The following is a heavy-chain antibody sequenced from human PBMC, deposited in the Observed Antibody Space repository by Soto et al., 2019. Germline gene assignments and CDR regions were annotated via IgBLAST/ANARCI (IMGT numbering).Heavy chain of an antibody. D-gene: IGHD2-15*01. V-gene: IGHV3-30*18. Sequence: QVQLVESGGGVVQPGASLRLSFEASGFDFSSYAMHWVRQAPGKGLEWVGVISYDGNYIYYADSVKGQFTISRDNSKNTLYVQVNSLRPEDTAVYYCAKGILSATIGPYAMDVWGQGTTVTVSS. CDR2: ISYDGNYI. CDR3: AKGILSATIGPYAMDV. CDR1: GFDFSSYA. J-gene: IGHJ6*02.